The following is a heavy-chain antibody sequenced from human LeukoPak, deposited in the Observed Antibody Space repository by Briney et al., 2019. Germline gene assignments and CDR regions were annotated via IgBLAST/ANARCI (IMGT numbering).Heavy chain of an antibody. CDR3: AKTTTGYSSGRYPGWPVDY. CDR2: IFGSGGSA. D-gene: IGHD6-19*01. Sequence: GVSLRLSCAASGFTFSSYAMYWVRQAPGKGLEWVSGIFGSGGSAHYADSVKGRLTISRDNSKNTVYLQMNSLRAEDTAVYYCAKTTTGYSSGRYPGWPVDYWGQGTLVTVSS. V-gene: IGHV3-23*01. J-gene: IGHJ4*02. CDR1: GFTFSSYA.